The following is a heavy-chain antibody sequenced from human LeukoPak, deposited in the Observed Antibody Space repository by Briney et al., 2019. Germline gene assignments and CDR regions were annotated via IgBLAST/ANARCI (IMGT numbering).Heavy chain of an antibody. CDR3: AVGSYYFDY. D-gene: IGHD3-10*01. Sequence: GGSLRLSCAASGFTFTSYSMTWVRQAPGKGLEWVSGVSGTGGSTFYGESVRGRFTISRDNSKNTLYVQMNSLRAEDTAVYYCAVGSYYFDYWGQGTLVTVSS. J-gene: IGHJ4*02. CDR2: VSGTGGST. V-gene: IGHV3-23*02. CDR1: GFTFTSYS.